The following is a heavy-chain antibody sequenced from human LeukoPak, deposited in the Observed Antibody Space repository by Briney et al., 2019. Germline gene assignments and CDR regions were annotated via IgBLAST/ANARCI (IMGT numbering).Heavy chain of an antibody. D-gene: IGHD4-23*01. CDR3: ALATESWVVTGDVFDI. CDR1: GFTFSSYS. CDR2: ISSSSSYI. Sequence: GGSLRLSCAASGFTFSSYSMNWVRQAPGKGLEWVSPISSSSSYIYYADSVKGRFTICRDNAKTSLYLQMNSLSAEDTPVYCCALATESWVVTGDVFDIWGQGTMVTVSS. J-gene: IGHJ3*02. V-gene: IGHV3-21*01.